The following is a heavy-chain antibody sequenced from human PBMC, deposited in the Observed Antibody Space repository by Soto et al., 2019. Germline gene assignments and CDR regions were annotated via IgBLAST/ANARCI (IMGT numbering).Heavy chain of an antibody. Sequence: PGGSLRLSCAASGFTFSSYAMSWVRQAPGKGLEWVSVIWYDGSNKYYADSVKGRFTISRDNSKNTLYLQMNSLRAEDTAVYYCARDARITIFGVVTANWFDPWGQGTLVTVSS. CDR2: IWYDGSNK. CDR3: ARDARITIFGVVTANWFDP. D-gene: IGHD3-3*01. J-gene: IGHJ5*02. CDR1: GFTFSSYA. V-gene: IGHV3-33*08.